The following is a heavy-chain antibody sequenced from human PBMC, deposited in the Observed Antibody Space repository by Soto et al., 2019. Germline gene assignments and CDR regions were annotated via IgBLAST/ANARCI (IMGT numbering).Heavy chain of an antibody. CDR3: ASDSQSPIPTDAFYT. J-gene: IGHJ3*02. CDR1: GGSFSSYA. Sequence: SVKVSCKASGGSFSSYAIIWVRQAPGQGLEWMGGIIPIFGTANYAQKFQGRVTITADESTSTAYMELSSLRSEDTAVYYCASDSQSPIPTDAFYTWGQGTMVTV. CDR2: IIPIFGTA. V-gene: IGHV1-69*01.